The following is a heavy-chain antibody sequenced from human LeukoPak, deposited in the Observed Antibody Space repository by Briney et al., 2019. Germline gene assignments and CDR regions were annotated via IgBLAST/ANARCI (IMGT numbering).Heavy chain of an antibody. CDR2: IVGSGGST. V-gene: IGHV3-23*01. J-gene: IGHJ5*02. D-gene: IGHD3-9*01. CDR1: GFTFSSYA. CDR3: AKADYDVLTAYYS. Sequence: GGSLRLSCAASGFTFSSYAMNWVRQAPGKGLEWVSTIVGSGGSTYYADSVKGRFTISRDSSKNTLYLQMNSLRAEDTAVYYCAKADYDVLTAYYSWGQGTLVTASS.